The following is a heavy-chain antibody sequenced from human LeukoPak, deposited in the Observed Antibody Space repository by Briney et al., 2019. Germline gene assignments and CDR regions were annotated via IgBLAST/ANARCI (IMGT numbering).Heavy chain of an antibody. CDR2: IYYSGST. CDR3: AGPKGVGATTFFGY. CDR1: GGSIGSSSYY. D-gene: IGHD1-26*01. J-gene: IGHJ4*02. Sequence: SETLSLTCTVSGGSIGSSSYYWGWIRQPPGKGLEWIGSIYYSGSTYYNPSLKSRVTISVDTSKNQFSLKLSSVTAADTAVYYYAGPKGVGATTFFGYWGQGTLVTVSS. V-gene: IGHV4-39*07.